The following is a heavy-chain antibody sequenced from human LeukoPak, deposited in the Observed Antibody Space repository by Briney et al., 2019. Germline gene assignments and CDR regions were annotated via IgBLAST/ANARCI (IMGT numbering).Heavy chain of an antibody. CDR3: AKDQRMTTVTTLDC. CDR1: GFTFSSYA. CDR2: ISGSGGST. Sequence: PGGSLRLPCAASGFTFSSYAMSWVRQAPGKGLEWVSGISGSGGSTYYADSVKGRFTISRDNSKNTLYQQMNSLRAEDTAVYYCAKDQRMTTVTTLDCWGQGTLVTVSS. V-gene: IGHV3-23*01. J-gene: IGHJ4*02. D-gene: IGHD4-17*01.